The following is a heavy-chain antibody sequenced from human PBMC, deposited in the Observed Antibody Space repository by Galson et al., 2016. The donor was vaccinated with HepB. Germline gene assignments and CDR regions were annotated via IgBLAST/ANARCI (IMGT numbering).Heavy chain of an antibody. CDR2: IFYSGTA. D-gene: IGHD2-8*01. J-gene: IGHJ6*04. CDR3: ARPNSVYHYYAMDV. V-gene: IGHV4-30-4*01. CDR1: GGSISSGGYY. Sequence: TLSLTCTVSGGSISSGGYYWSWLRQHPGKGLEWIGYIFYSGTADYNPSLKNRVTISVDTSKNQFSLKVKSLTAADTAVYYCARPNSVYHYYAMDVWGKGTTVTVSS.